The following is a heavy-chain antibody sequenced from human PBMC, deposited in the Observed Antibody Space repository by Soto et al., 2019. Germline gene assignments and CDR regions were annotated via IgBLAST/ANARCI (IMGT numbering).Heavy chain of an antibody. CDR1: GGSISSSSYY. Sequence: QLQLQESGPGLVKPSETLSLTCTVSGGSISSSSYYWGWIRQPLGKGLEWIGSIYYSGSTYYNPSLKSRVTISVDTSKNQFSLKLSSVTAADTAVYYCASHFIYEPWAPSHNWFDPWGQGTLVTVSS. CDR2: IYYSGST. CDR3: ASHFIYEPWAPSHNWFDP. D-gene: IGHD3-22*01. J-gene: IGHJ5*02. V-gene: IGHV4-39*01.